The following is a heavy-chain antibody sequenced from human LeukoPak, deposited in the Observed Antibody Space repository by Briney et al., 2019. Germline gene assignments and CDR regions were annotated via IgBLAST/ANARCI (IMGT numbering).Heavy chain of an antibody. CDR1: GGTFSSYA. CDR3: ARDGVVVVPAATPKVKPNWYFDL. V-gene: IGHV1-69*13. J-gene: IGHJ2*01. D-gene: IGHD2-2*01. Sequence: SVKVSCKASGGTFSSYAISWVRQAPGQGLEWMGGIIPIFGTANYAQKFQGRVTITADESTSTAYMELSSLRSEDMAVYYCARDGVVVVPAATPKVKPNWYFDLWGRGTLVTVSS. CDR2: IIPIFGTA.